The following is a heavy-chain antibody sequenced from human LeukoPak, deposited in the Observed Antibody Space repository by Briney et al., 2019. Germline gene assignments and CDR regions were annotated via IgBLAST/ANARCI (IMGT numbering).Heavy chain of an antibody. CDR2: VSSTGNT. CDR3: ARPYYGHSVGDAYDV. D-gene: IGHD4-17*01. CDR1: RVSINDYY. J-gene: IGHJ3*01. Sequence: PSETLSLTCTVARVSINDYYWTWIPQPPGKGLEWIGYVSSTGNTNSNPSLRSRVSMSIDASKKQFSLRLNSVTAADTAVYYCARPYYGHSVGDAYDVWGQGTLVTVSS. V-gene: IGHV4-59*01.